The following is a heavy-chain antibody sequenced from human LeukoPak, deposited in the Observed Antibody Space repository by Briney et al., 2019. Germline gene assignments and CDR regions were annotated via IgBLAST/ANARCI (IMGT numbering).Heavy chain of an antibody. Sequence: GGSLRPSCVASGFTFSNYVMSWVRQAPGKGLEWVSAIRSDGDTTYNADSVKGRFTVSRDNSKNTLYLEMKSLRADDTALYYCAKVEVSAEGGELDPWGQGTQVTVSS. D-gene: IGHD5-24*01. CDR1: GFTFSNYV. V-gene: IGHV3-23*01. J-gene: IGHJ5*02. CDR2: IRSDGDTT. CDR3: AKVEVSAEGGELDP.